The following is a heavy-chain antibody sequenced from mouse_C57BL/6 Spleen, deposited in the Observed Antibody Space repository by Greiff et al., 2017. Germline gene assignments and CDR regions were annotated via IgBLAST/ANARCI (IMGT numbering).Heavy chain of an antibody. CDR2: ISSGSSTI. J-gene: IGHJ2*01. V-gene: IGHV5-17*01. D-gene: IGHD1-1*01. CDR3: ARSPIYYYGSSYGVDY. Sequence: DVMLVESGGGLVKPGGSLKLSCAASGFTFSDYGMHWVRQAPEKGLEWVAYISSGSSTIYYADTVKGRFTISRDNAKNTLFLQMTSLRSEDTAMYYCARSPIYYYGSSYGVDYWGQGTTLTVSS. CDR1: GFTFSDYG.